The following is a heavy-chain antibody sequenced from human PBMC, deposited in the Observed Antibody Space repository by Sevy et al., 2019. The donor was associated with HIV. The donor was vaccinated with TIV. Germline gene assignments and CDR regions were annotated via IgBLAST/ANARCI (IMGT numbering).Heavy chain of an antibody. D-gene: IGHD3-16*02. CDR1: GFRFSSYG. CDR2: LPYDGSKE. J-gene: IGHJ3*02. Sequence: GGSLRLSCAASGFRFSSYGMNWVRQAPGKGLEWVAFLPYDGSKEVYAASVKGRFTISRDNSKNSLYLQMNSLRAEDTAVYYCTKDMVTFVGIIANSPGGFDIWGQGTMVTVSS. V-gene: IGHV3-30*02. CDR3: TKDMVTFVGIIANSPGGFDI.